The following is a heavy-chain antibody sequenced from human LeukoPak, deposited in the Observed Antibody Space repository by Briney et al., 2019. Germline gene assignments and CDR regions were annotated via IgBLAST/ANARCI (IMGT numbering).Heavy chain of an antibody. CDR2: ISYDGSNK. J-gene: IGHJ6*02. V-gene: IGHV3-30-3*01. Sequence: GGSLRLSCAASGFTFSSYAMHWVRQAPGKGLEWVAVISYDGSNKYYADSVKGRFTISRDNSKNTLYLQMNSLRAEDTAAYYCARDKEARQQLVPAYYYYGMDVWGQGTTVTVSS. D-gene: IGHD6-13*01. CDR1: GFTFSSYA. CDR3: ARDKEARQQLVPAYYYYGMDV.